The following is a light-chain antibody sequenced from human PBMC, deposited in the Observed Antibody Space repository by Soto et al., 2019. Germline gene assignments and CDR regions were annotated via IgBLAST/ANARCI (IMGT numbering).Light chain of an antibody. J-gene: IGLJ2*01. CDR1: SSDIGGFNY. V-gene: IGLV2-14*03. CDR3: SSYTTTRTVV. CDR2: NVS. Sequence: QSVLTQPASVSGSPGQSITISCTGTSSDIGGFNYVSWYQHHPGKAPKLMIHNVSSRPSGVSDRFSGSKSGYTASLTISGLQAEDEADYYCSSYTTTRTVVFGGETKLTVL.